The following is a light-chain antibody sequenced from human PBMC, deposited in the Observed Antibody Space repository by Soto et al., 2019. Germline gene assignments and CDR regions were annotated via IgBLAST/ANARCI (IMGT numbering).Light chain of an antibody. Sequence: QSVLTQPPSASGTPGQRVTISCSGSSSNIGSNTVHWYQQLPGTAPKLLIYNNSQRPSGVPDRFSGSRSGTSASLAISGLQSADEADYYCAAWDDSLNGVVFGGGTKLTVL. CDR2: NNS. V-gene: IGLV1-44*01. CDR3: AAWDDSLNGVV. CDR1: SSNIGSNT. J-gene: IGLJ2*01.